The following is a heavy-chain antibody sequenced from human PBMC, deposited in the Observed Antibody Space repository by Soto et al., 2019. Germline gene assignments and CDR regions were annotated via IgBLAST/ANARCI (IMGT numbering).Heavy chain of an antibody. CDR1: GYTFTSYA. Sequence: QVPLVQSGAEVKKPGASVKVSCKASGYTFTSYAMHWVRQAPGQRLEWMGWINAGNGNTKYSQKFQGRVTITRDTSASTAYMELSSLRSEDTAVYYCASAVSSSWTHWFDPWGHGTLVTVST. J-gene: IGHJ5*02. V-gene: IGHV1-3*01. CDR2: INAGNGNT. CDR3: ASAVSSSWTHWFDP. D-gene: IGHD6-13*01.